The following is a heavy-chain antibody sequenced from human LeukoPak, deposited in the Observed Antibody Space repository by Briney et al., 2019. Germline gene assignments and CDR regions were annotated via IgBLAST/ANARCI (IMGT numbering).Heavy chain of an antibody. CDR2: INPSGGSI. V-gene: IGHV1-46*01. Sequence: GASVRVSCKASGYTFSNYYMHWVRQAPGQGLEWMGIINPSGGSISDAQRFQGRVTMTRDTSTRTFYMELSSLRPEDTAVYYCARSQPYCISTSCYGPGDYWGQGTLVTVSS. J-gene: IGHJ4*02. CDR1: GYTFSNYY. D-gene: IGHD2-2*01. CDR3: ARSQPYCISTSCYGPGDY.